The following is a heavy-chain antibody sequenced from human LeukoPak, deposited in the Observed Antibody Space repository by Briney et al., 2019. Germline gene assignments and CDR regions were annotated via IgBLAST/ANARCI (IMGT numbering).Heavy chain of an antibody. CDR2: INPNSGGT. Sequence: GASVKVSCKASEYTFTGYYMHWVRQAPGQGLEWMGWINPNSGGTNYAQKFQGRVTMTRDTSISTAYMELSRLRSDDTAVYYCARDKVGANYYYYYMDVWGKGTTVTVSS. J-gene: IGHJ6*03. D-gene: IGHD1-26*01. CDR3: ARDKVGANYYYYYMDV. CDR1: EYTFTGYY. V-gene: IGHV1-2*02.